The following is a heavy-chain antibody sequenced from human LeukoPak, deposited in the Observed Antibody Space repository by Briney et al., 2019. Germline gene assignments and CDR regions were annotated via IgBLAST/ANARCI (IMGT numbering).Heavy chain of an antibody. J-gene: IGHJ3*02. V-gene: IGHV1-18*01. CDR2: ISAYNGNT. Sequence: ASVKVSCKASGYTFTSYGISWVRQAPGQGLEWMGWISAYNGNTNYAQKLQGRVTMTTDTSTSTAYMELRSLRSDDTAVYYCARESLSSTSPRDAFDIWGQGTMVTVSS. CDR1: GYTFTSYG. CDR3: ARESLSSTSPRDAFDI. D-gene: IGHD2-2*01.